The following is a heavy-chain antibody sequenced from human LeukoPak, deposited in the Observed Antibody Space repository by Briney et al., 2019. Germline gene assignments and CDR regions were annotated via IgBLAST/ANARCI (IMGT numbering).Heavy chain of an antibody. CDR2: IYTSGNS. J-gene: IGHJ5*02. CDR3: ARPGLGYCSSTSCAGFDP. D-gene: IGHD2-2*01. CDR1: GGSISSGSYY. V-gene: IGHV4-61*02. Sequence: SETLSLTCTVSGGSISSGSYYWSWIRQPAGKGLEWIGRIYTSGNSHYNPSLKSRITLSIDTSKNQFSLKLTSVTAADTAMYYCARPGLGYCSSTSCAGFDPWGQGTLVTVSS.